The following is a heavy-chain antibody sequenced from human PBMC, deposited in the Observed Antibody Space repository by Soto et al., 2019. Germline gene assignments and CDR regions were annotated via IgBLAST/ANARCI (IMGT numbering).Heavy chain of an antibody. V-gene: IGHV3-23*01. D-gene: IGHD3-22*01. CDR3: AIVRSGYYSHPLFDY. CDR1: GFTFSRYA. CDR2: ISAGGGGT. J-gene: IGHJ4*02. Sequence: EVQLLESGGGLVQPGGSLRLSCAASGFTFSRYAMSWVRQAPGKGLEWVSVISAGGGGTYYADSVKGQFTISRDNSKITLYLQMNSLRAEDTAVYYCAIVRSGYYSHPLFDYWGQGTLVTVSS.